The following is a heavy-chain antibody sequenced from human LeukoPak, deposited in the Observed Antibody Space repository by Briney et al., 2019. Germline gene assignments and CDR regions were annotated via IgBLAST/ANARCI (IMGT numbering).Heavy chain of an antibody. CDR3: ARAAGAAHFDY. D-gene: IGHD3-10*01. V-gene: IGHV3-66*01. CDR1: GFTFSTYG. Sequence: GGSLRLSCAASGFTFSTYGMSWVRQAPGKGLEWVSVIYSGGSTYYADSVKGRFTISRDNSKNTLYLQMNSLRAEDTAVYYCARAAGAAHFDYWGQGTLVTVSS. J-gene: IGHJ4*02. CDR2: IYSGGST.